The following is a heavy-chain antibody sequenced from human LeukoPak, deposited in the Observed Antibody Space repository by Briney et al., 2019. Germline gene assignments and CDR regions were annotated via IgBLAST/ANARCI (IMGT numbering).Heavy chain of an antibody. D-gene: IGHD5-12*01. V-gene: IGHV3-30-3*01. CDR1: GFTFSSYA. J-gene: IGHJ4*02. CDR3: ARVPNSGYSGYDDGTYFDY. Sequence: PGRSLRLSCAASGFTFSSYAMHWVRQAPGKGLEWVAVISYDGSNKYYADSVKGRFTISRDNSKNTLYLQMNSLRAEDTAVYYCARVPNSGYSGYDDGTYFDYWGQGTLVTVSS. CDR2: ISYDGSNK.